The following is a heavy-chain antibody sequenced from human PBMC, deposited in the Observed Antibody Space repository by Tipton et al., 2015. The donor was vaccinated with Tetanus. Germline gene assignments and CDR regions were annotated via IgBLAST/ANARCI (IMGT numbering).Heavy chain of an antibody. CDR3: ARTLRSYYYYYGMVV. D-gene: IGHD2-15*01. Sequence: QVQLVQSGAEVKKPGASVKVSCKASGYTFTSYGISWVRQAPGQGLEWMGWISAYNGNTNYAQKLQGRVTMTTDTSTSTAYMEQRSLSSDDAAVYYCARTLRSYYYYYGMVVWGQGTTVTVTS. CDR2: ISAYNGNT. V-gene: IGHV1-18*01. CDR1: GYTFTSYG. J-gene: IGHJ6*02.